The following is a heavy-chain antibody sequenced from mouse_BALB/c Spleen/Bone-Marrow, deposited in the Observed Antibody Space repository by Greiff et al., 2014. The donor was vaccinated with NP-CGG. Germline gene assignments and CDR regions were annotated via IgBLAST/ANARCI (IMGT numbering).Heavy chain of an antibody. V-gene: IGHV1-87*01. CDR2: IYPGDGDT. CDR3: ARSSPYAMDY. CDR1: GYTFTSYW. D-gene: IGHD1-1*01. Sequence: QVQLKESGAELARPGASVKLSCKASGYTFTSYWMQWVKQRPGQGLEWIGAIYPGDGDTRYTQKFKGKATLTADKSSSTAYMQLSLASEDSAVYYCARSSPYAMDYRGQGTSVTVSS. J-gene: IGHJ4*01.